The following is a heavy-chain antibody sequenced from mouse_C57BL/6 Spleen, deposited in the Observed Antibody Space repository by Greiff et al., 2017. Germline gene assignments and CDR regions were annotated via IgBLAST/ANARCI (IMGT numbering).Heavy chain of an antibody. J-gene: IGHJ1*03. Sequence: VQLKQSGPVLVKPGASVKMSCKASGYTFTDYYMNWVKQSHGKSLEWIGVINPYNGGTSYNQKFKGKATLTVDKSSSTAYMELNSLTSEDSAVYYCARWYYGSSYWYFDVWGTGTTVTVSS. V-gene: IGHV1-19*01. CDR2: INPYNGGT. D-gene: IGHD1-1*01. CDR3: ARWYYGSSYWYFDV. CDR1: GYTFTDYY.